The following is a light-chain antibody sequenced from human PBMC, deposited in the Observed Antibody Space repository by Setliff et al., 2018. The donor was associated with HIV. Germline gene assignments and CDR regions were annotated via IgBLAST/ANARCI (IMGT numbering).Light chain of an antibody. V-gene: IGLV6-57*01. J-gene: IGLJ2*01. CDR2: EDK. CDR3: QSYGSDIVT. CDR1: SGSIASNY. Sequence: NCVLTQPHSVSESPGKTVTISCTRSSGSIASNYVHWYQQRPGSSPTTVIYEDKQRPSGVPDRFSGSLDSSSNSASLTISGLKTEDEAAYYCQSYGSDIVTFGGGTTVTVL.